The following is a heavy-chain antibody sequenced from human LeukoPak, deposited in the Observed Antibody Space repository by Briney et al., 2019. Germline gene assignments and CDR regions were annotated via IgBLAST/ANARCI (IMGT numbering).Heavy chain of an antibody. CDR3: AKGIYSSGWSYFDY. J-gene: IGHJ4*01. Sequence: GSLRLSCAASGFTFSNSAMSWVRQAPGKGLEWVSTLSGSGITTYYADSAKGRFTISRDNSKNTLYLQMNSLRAEDTAVYYCAKGIYSSGWSYFDYWGHGTLVTVSS. CDR1: GFTFSNSA. V-gene: IGHV3-23*01. D-gene: IGHD6-19*01. CDR2: LSGSGITT.